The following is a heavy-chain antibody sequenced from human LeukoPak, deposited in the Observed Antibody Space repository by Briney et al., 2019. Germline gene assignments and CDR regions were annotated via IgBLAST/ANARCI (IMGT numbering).Heavy chain of an antibody. J-gene: IGHJ3*02. CDR2: IISDGSST. V-gene: IGHV3-74*03. D-gene: IGHD6-19*01. Sequence: PGGSLRLSCAASGFTFSTYWMHWVRHAPGKGVVWVSRIISDGSSTTYAVSVKGRFTISRDNAKNTLYLQMNSLRAEDTAVYYCAREDVNIVVATSGAFDIWGQGTMVTVSS. CDR1: GFTFSTYW. CDR3: AREDVNIVVATSGAFDI.